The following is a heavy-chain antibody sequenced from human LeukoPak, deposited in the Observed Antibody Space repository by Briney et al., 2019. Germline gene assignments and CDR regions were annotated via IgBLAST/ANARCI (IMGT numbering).Heavy chain of an antibody. Sequence: SETLSLTCAVYGGSFSGYYWSWIRQPPGKGLEWIGEINHSGSTNYSPSLKSRVTMSVDTSKNQFSLKLSSVTAADTAVYYCARSYGSGPYYFDYWGQGTLVTVSS. J-gene: IGHJ4*02. CDR3: ARSYGSGPYYFDY. CDR1: GGSFSGYY. CDR2: INHSGST. V-gene: IGHV4-34*01. D-gene: IGHD3-10*01.